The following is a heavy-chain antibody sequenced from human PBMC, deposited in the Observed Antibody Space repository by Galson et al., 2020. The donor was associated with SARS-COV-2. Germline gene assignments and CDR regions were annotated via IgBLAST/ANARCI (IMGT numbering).Heavy chain of an antibody. CDR3: ARQEMTTILFDYYYYGMDV. CDR2: IIPISGTA. D-gene: IGHD4-4*01. Sequence: SVKVSCKASGGTFSSYGITWVRQAPGQGLEWMGGIIPISGTANYAQKFQGRVTITADESTSTAYMELSSLRSEDTAMYYCARQEMTTILFDYYYYGMDVWGQGTTVTVSS. V-gene: IGHV1-69*13. CDR1: GGTFSSYG. J-gene: IGHJ6*02.